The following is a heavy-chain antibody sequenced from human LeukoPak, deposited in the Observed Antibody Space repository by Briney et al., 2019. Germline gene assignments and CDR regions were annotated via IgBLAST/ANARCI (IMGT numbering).Heavy chain of an antibody. CDR3: ARGFSSTIFGVVIMKWFDP. D-gene: IGHD3-3*01. Sequence: ASVKVSCKASGYTFTSYDINWVRQATGQGLEWMGWMNPNSGNTGYAQKFQGRVTMTRNTSISTAYMELSSLRSEDTAVYYCARGFSSTIFGVVIMKWFDPWGQGTLVTVSS. CDR1: GYTFTSYD. J-gene: IGHJ5*02. CDR2: MNPNSGNT. V-gene: IGHV1-8*01.